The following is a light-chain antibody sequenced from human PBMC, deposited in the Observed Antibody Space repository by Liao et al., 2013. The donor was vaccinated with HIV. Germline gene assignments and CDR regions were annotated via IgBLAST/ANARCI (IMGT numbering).Light chain of an antibody. V-gene: IGLV3-21*04. J-gene: IGLJ3*02. Sequence: SYVLTQPPSVSVAPGKTARITCGGNDIGSKSVHWYQQRSGQAPVVVIYYDSDRPSGIPERFSGSNSGNTATLTISRVEAGDEADYYCQVWDSSIDHRVFGGGTKLIVL. CDR3: QVWDSSIDHRV. CDR2: YDS. CDR1: DIGSKS.